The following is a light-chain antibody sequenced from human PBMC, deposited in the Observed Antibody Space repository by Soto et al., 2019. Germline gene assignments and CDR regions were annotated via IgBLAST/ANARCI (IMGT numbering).Light chain of an antibody. CDR3: QQLYNYPRT. J-gene: IGKJ5*01. CDR2: PAF. CDR1: QGISSY. V-gene: IGKV1-9*01. Sequence: DIQLTQSPSFLAASLGDRVTITCRASQGISSYLAWYQQKPGKAPKLLISPAFTLRSGVPSRFRGSGSGTESTLTISSLQPEDSETYYCQQLYNYPRTFGQGTRLEIK.